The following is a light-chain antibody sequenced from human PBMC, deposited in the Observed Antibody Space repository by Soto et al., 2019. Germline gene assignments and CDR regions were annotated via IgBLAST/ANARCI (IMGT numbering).Light chain of an antibody. CDR1: SGHSSYA. CDR2: LNSDGSH. Sequence: QTVVTQSPSASASLGASVKLTCTLSSGHSSYAIAWHQQQPEKGPRYLMKLNSDGSHSKGDGIPDRFSGSSSGAERYLTISSLQSEGEADYYCQTWGTGIRVSGGGTKLTVL. J-gene: IGLJ3*02. V-gene: IGLV4-69*01. CDR3: QTWGTGIRV.